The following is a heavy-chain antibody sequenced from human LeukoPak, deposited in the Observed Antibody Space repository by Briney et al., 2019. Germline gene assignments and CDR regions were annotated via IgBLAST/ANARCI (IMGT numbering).Heavy chain of an antibody. D-gene: IGHD2-21*01. CDR1: GFSISSTYY. Sequence: SETLSLTCADPGFSISSTYYGAWIRQTPGKGLEWIATITRSGNTYYISSLERRLTISLDTSKRHFSLRPTSVTAADTAVYYCARINAPVATFDYWGLGTLVAVSS. CDR3: ARINAPVATFDY. J-gene: IGHJ4*02. V-gene: IGHV4-38-2*01. CDR2: ITRSGNT.